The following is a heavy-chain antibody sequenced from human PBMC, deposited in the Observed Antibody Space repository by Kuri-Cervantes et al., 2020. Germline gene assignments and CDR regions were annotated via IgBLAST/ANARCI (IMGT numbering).Heavy chain of an antibody. Sequence: GGSLRLTCAASGFTVSSNYMSWVRQAPGKGLEWVSYISSSGSTIYYADSVKGRFTISRDNAKNSLYLQMNSLRAEDTAVYYCARVKAFAMVRGVILDYWGQGTLVTVSS. CDR2: ISSSGSTI. J-gene: IGHJ4*02. CDR3: ARVKAFAMVRGVILDY. CDR1: GFTVSSNY. D-gene: IGHD3-10*01. V-gene: IGHV3-11*01.